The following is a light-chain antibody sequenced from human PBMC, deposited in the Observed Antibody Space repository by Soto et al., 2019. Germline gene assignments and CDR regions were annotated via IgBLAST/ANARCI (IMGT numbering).Light chain of an antibody. J-gene: IGLJ3*02. CDR3: SSYTRSSTWV. V-gene: IGLV2-14*01. Sequence: QSVLTQPASVSGSPGQSITISCTGTSSDIGGYNYVSWYQQHPGKAPKVMIYEVSNRSSGVSNRFSGSKSGNTASLTISGLQAEDEADYYCSSYTRSSTWVFGGGTMVTVL. CDR2: EVS. CDR1: SSDIGGYNY.